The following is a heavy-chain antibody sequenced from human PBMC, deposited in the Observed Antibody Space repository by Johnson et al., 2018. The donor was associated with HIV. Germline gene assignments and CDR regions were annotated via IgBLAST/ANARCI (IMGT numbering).Heavy chain of an antibody. CDR2: ISGSGGST. V-gene: IGHV3-23*04. CDR1: GFTFSNFG. Sequence: EVQLVEFGGGVVQPGRSLRLSCAASGFTFSNFGMHWVRQAPGKGLEWVSAISGSGGSTYYADSVKGRFTISRDNSKNTLYLQMNSLRAEDTALYYCAKTGVGATDAAFDIWGQGTMVTVSS. D-gene: IGHD1-26*01. J-gene: IGHJ3*02. CDR3: AKTGVGATDAAFDI.